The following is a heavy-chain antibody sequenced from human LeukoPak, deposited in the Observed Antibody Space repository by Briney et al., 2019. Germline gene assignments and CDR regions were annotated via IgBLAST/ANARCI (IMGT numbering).Heavy chain of an antibody. CDR2: ISGSGGTT. J-gene: IGHJ3*02. V-gene: IGHV3-23*01. CDR1: GFTFSSYA. CDR3: AKWGYSSGWDAFDI. Sequence: PGGSLRLSCAASGFTFSSYAMSWVRQAPGKGLEYVSGISGSGGTTYYADSVKGRFTISRDNSKNTLYLQMNSLRAEDTAVYYCAKWGYSSGWDAFDIWGQGTMVTVSS. D-gene: IGHD6-19*01.